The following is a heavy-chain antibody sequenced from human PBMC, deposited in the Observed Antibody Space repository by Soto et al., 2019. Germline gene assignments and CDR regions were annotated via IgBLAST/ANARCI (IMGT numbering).Heavy chain of an antibody. CDR2: IYYTGTT. CDR1: GGSISSSY. V-gene: IGHV4-59*01. J-gene: IGHJ4*02. D-gene: IGHD3-10*01. CDR3: ARGRVPGY. Sequence: QVQLQESGPGLVKPSETLSLTCTVSGGSISSSYWSWIRQPPGKGLEWIGYIYYTGTTNYNPSLKRRVTISLDTPKNQFSLKLTSVNAADTAVYYCARGRVPGYWGQGTLVTVSS.